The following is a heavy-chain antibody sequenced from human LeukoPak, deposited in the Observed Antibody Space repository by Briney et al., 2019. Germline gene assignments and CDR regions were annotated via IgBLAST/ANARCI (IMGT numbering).Heavy chain of an antibody. J-gene: IGHJ4*02. CDR2: IKQDGSEK. D-gene: IGHD6-19*01. Sequence: QPGGSLRLSCAASGFTFSSYEMNWVRQAPGKGLEWVANIKQDGSEKYYVDSVKGRFTISRDNAKNSLFLQMNSLRAEDTAVYYCAKDEGVAVVLPDYWGQGTLVTVSS. CDR3: AKDEGVAVVLPDY. V-gene: IGHV3-7*03. CDR1: GFTFSSYE.